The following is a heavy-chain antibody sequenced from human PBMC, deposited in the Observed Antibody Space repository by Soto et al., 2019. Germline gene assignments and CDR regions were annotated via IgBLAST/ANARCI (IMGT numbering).Heavy chain of an antibody. CDR2: MNPNSGNT. D-gene: IGHD4-17*01. V-gene: IGHV1-8*01. CDR1: GYTFTSYD. CDR3: ARTLYGDNVDY. Sequence: GASLKVSCQASGYTFTSYDINLVGQATGQGLEWMGWMNPNSGNTGYAQKFQGRVTMTRNTSISTAYMELSSLRSEDTAVYYCARTLYGDNVDYWGQGTLVTVSS. J-gene: IGHJ4*02.